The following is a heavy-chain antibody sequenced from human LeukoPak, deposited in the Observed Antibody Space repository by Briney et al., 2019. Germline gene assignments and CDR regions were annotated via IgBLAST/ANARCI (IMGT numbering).Heavy chain of an antibody. CDR3: ARDYRTFIAARPTGY. Sequence: ASVKVSCKASGYTFTGYYMHWVRQAPGQGLERMGWINPNSGGTNYAQKFQGRVTMTRDTSISTAYMELSRLRSDDTAVYYCARDYRTFIAARPTGYWGQGTLVTVSS. CDR1: GYTFTGYY. V-gene: IGHV1-2*02. CDR2: INPNSGGT. J-gene: IGHJ4*02. D-gene: IGHD6-6*01.